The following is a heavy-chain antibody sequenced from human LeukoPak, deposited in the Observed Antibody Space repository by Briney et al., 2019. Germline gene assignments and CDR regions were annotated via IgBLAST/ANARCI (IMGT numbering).Heavy chain of an antibody. V-gene: IGHV3-23*01. J-gene: IGHJ4*02. CDR3: AKDPGYSGYDYFDY. CDR2: ISGSVTTT. Sequence: GGSLRLSCAASGFTLSNYAMNWVRQAPGKALEWVSAISGSVTTTYYADSVKGRFTISRDNSKNTLYLQMNSLRAEDTAIYYCAKDPGYSGYDYFDYWGQGTLVTVSS. CDR1: GFTLSNYA. D-gene: IGHD5-12*01.